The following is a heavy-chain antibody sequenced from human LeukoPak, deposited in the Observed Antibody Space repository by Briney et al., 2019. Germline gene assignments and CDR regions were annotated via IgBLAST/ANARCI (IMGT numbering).Heavy chain of an antibody. D-gene: IGHD3-16*01. V-gene: IGHV1-18*01. CDR3: ARVLYYDYVWGSCDY. CDR1: GYTFTSYG. Sequence: ASVTVSCKASGYTFTSYGISWVRQAPGQGLEWMGWISAYNGNTNYAQKLQGRVTMTTDTSTSTAYMELRSLRSDDTAVYYCARVLYYDYVWGSCDYWGQRTLGSVSS. CDR2: ISAYNGNT. J-gene: IGHJ4*02.